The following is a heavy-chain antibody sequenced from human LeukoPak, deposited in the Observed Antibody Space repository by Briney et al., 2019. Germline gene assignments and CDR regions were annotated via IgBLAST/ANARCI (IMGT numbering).Heavy chain of an antibody. Sequence: SVKVSCKASGGTFSSYAISWVRQAPGQGLEWMGGIIPIFGTANYAQKFQGRVTITADESTSTAYMELSSLRAEDTALYYCAKDTGGEASGDWGQGTLVTVSS. CDR3: AKDTGGEASGD. CDR1: GGTFSSYA. CDR2: IIPIFGTA. D-gene: IGHD1-26*01. J-gene: IGHJ4*02. V-gene: IGHV1-69*01.